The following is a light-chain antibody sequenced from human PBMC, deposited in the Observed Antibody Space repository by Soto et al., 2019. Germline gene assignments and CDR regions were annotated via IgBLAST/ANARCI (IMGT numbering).Light chain of an antibody. Sequence: EIMLTQSPATLSLSPGERATLSCRASQSVRNYLAWYQQKPGQAPRLLIYDASNRATGIPARFSGSGSGTDFSLTISSLEPEDFAVYYCQQRSNWPLTFGGGTKVEIK. CDR2: DAS. J-gene: IGKJ4*01. CDR1: QSVRNY. V-gene: IGKV3-11*01. CDR3: QQRSNWPLT.